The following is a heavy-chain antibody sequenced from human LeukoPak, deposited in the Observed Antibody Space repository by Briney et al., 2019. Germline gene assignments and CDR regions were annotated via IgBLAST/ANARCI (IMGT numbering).Heavy chain of an antibody. J-gene: IGHJ4*02. CDR2: ISSNGGST. CDR3: ARSGYSYGSHLDY. V-gene: IGHV3-64*01. D-gene: IGHD5-18*01. CDR1: GFAFSSYA. Sequence: GGSLRLSCAASGFAFSSYAMHWVRQAPGKGLEYVSAISSNGGSTYYANSVKGRFTISRDNSKNTLYLQMGSLRAEDMAVYYCARSGYSYGSHLDYWGQGTLVTVSS.